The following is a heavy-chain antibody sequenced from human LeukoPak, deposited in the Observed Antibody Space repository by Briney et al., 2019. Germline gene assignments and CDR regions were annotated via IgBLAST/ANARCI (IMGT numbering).Heavy chain of an antibody. Sequence: SETLSLTCGVYVGSFSGYYWSCIREPPGRGGEWIGEINHSGNTNCNPSLKSRVTISVDTSKNQFSLKLRSVTAADTAVYYCARMARYCSSTICFYNWFDPWGQGTLVTVSS. CDR3: ARMARYCSSTICFYNWFDP. CDR2: INHSGNT. CDR1: VGSFSGYY. V-gene: IGHV4-34*01. D-gene: IGHD2-2*01. J-gene: IGHJ5*02.